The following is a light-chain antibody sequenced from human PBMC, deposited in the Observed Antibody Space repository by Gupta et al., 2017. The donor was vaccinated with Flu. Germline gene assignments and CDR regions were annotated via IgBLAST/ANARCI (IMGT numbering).Light chain of an antibody. CDR2: AAT. CDR1: HSIAGY. V-gene: IGKV1-39*01. CDR3: QQGYTTVRS. Sequence: GDRVTITCRASHSIAGYLHWYQQKPGKAPRLLIFAATNLETGVPSRFRGSGSGTEFTLTISNLQPEDFATYYCQQGYTTVRSFGQGTKVEIK. J-gene: IGKJ1*01.